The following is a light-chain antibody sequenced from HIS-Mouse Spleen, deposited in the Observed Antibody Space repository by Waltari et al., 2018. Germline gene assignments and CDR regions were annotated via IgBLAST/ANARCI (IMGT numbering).Light chain of an antibody. CDR3: LSADSSGTWV. J-gene: IGLJ3*02. V-gene: IGLV3-16*01. Sequence: SYELTQPPSVSVSLGQMARITCSGEALPKKYAYWYQQKPGQFPVLVIYKDREWPSGFHVRFSGSRSGTIVTLTISGVQAEDEADYYCLSADSSGTWVFGGGTKLTVL. CDR2: KDR. CDR1: ALPKKY.